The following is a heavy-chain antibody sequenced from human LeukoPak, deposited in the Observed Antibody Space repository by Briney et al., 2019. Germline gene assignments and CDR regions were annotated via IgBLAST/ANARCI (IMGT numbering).Heavy chain of an antibody. CDR2: IKQEGSEK. CDR1: VFTHRRHW. Sequence: GGSLRLSRAASVFTHRRHWMSWVRQPPAKGLEWVANIKQEGSEKYYVDSVKGRFTICRDNAKNSLYLQMNSLRAEDTAVYYCARGAYYYDSRGYWDQIYFDYWGQGTLVSVSS. D-gene: IGHD3-22*01. V-gene: IGHV3-7*01. CDR3: ARGAYYYDSRGYWDQIYFDY. J-gene: IGHJ4*02.